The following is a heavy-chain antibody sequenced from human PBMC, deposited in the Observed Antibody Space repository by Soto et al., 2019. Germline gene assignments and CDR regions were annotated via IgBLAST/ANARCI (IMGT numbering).Heavy chain of an antibody. J-gene: IGHJ6*02. CDR1: GYTFISHG. D-gene: IGHD2-15*01. CDR3: ARVSSSIVVVPDYGMDV. CDR2: ISGKNGNT. Sequence: GASVKVSCKASGYTFISHGISWVRQAPGQGLEWKGWISGKNGNTNYAQKLQGRVTLTTDTSTSTAYMELRSLRSDDTAVYYCARVSSSIVVVPDYGMDVWGQGTTVTVSS. V-gene: IGHV1-18*04.